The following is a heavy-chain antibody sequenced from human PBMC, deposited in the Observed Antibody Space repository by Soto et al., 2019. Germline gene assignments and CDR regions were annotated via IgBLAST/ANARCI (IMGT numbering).Heavy chain of an antibody. CDR3: ARVAGYYDILTGYSPQGYFQH. CDR1: GYTFTGYY. Sequence: GASVKVSCKASGYTFTGYYMHWVRQAPGQGLEWMGWINPNSGGTNYAQKFQGWVTMTRDTSISTAYMELSRLRSDDTAVYYCARVAGYYDILTGYSPQGYFQHWGQGTLVTVSS. J-gene: IGHJ1*01. V-gene: IGHV1-2*04. D-gene: IGHD3-9*01. CDR2: INPNSGGT.